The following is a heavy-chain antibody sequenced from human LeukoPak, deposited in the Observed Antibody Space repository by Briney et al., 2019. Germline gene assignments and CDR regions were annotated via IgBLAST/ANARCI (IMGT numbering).Heavy chain of an antibody. CDR1: GGSISTYH. D-gene: IGHD5/OR15-5a*01. CDR2: VYYSGST. J-gene: IGHJ3*02. CDR3: AVNSTKHTFDI. V-gene: IGHV4-59*08. Sequence: SETLSLTCTVSGGSISTYHWSWIRQSPGAGLEWIGSVYYSGSTNYSPSLKSRVRISVDTSKNQFSLELSSVTAADTAVYYCAVNSTKHTFDIWGQGTMVTVPS.